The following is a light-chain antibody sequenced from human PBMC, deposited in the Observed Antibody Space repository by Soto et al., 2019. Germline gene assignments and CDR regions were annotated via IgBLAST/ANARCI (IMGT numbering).Light chain of an antibody. CDR1: QSVSSSY. CDR3: HQYGSSLWT. Sequence: EIVLTQSPGTLSFSPGEGCTLSCMASQSVSSSYLAWYQQKPGQAPRLLIYGASNRATGIPDRFSGSGSGTDFTLTISRLEPEDFAVYYCHQYGSSLWTFGQGTKVDIK. CDR2: GAS. V-gene: IGKV3-20*01. J-gene: IGKJ1*01.